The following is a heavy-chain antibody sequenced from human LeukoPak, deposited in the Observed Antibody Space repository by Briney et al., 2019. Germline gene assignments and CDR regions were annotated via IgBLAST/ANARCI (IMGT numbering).Heavy chain of an antibody. V-gene: IGHV3-21*05. CDR2: ISSSSNSI. Sequence: GGSLRLSCAASGFTFSSYGMNWVRRAPGKVLEWLPYISSSSNSIYYADSVKGRFTISRDNSKNTLYLQMSSLRAEDTAVYYWGKGVAGGGGAFDIWGQGTMVTVSS. CDR3: GKGVAGGGGAFDI. J-gene: IGHJ3*02. D-gene: IGHD6-19*01. CDR1: GFTFSSYG.